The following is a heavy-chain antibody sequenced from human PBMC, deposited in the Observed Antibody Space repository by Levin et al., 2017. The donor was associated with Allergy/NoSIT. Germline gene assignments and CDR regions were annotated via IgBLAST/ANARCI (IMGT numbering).Heavy chain of an antibody. V-gene: IGHV4-59*01. CDR2: IYYNGNPNFTPT. Sequence: SETLSLTCTVSGDSITNSYWSWIRQSPGKGLEWIGYIYYNGNPNFTPTNYNPSLKSRVTISLDTSKKQFSLKLTSVTAADTAVYYCARSDVTTFHHYYGMDVWGQGTTVTVSS. D-gene: IGHD4-17*01. CDR3: ARSDVTTFHHYYGMDV. CDR1: GDSITNSY. J-gene: IGHJ6*02.